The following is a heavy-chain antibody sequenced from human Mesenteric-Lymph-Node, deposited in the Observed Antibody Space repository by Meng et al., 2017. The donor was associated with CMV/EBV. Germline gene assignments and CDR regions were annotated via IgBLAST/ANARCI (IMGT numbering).Heavy chain of an antibody. V-gene: IGHV3-30*02. Sequence: GGSLRLSCAASGFTFSSYGMHWVRQAPGKGLEWVAFIRYDGSNKYYADSVKGRFTISRDNSKNTLYLQMNSLRAEDTAVYYCAKDQTGSDSSSWYYYYYGMDVWGQGTTVTVSS. D-gene: IGHD6-13*01. J-gene: IGHJ6*02. CDR3: AKDQTGSDSSSWYYYYYGMDV. CDR1: GFTFSSYG. CDR2: IRYDGSNK.